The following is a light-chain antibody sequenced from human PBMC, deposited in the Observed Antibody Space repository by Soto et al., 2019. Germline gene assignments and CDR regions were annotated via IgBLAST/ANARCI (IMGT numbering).Light chain of an antibody. Sequence: QSVLTQSPSVSGAPGQRVSISCTGTSSNIGAGFYVHWYQQLPATAPKLLIYGNNNRPSGVPDRFSGSKSGTSASLAITGLQAEDEADYYCQSYDTSLSGGSVFGTGTKLTVL. J-gene: IGLJ1*01. CDR1: SSNIGAGFY. CDR2: GNN. CDR3: QSYDTSLSGGSV. V-gene: IGLV1-40*01.